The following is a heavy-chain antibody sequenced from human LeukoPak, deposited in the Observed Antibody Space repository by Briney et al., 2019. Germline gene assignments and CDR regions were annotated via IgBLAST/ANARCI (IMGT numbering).Heavy chain of an antibody. D-gene: IGHD6-6*01. V-gene: IGHV3-48*01. CDR2: ISSSSSTI. Sequence: GGSLRLSCAASGFTFSGYRMNWVRQAPGKGLEWVSYISSSSSTIYYADSVKGRFTISRDNAKNSLYLEMNSLRAEDTAVYYCARVQYSSSSWFDYWGQGTLVTVSS. CDR3: ARVQYSSSSWFDY. CDR1: GFTFSGYR. J-gene: IGHJ4*02.